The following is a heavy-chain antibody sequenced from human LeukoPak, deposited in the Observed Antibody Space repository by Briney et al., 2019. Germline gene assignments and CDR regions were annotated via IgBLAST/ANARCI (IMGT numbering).Heavy chain of an antibody. CDR3: ARHSPYYDFWSGYYYYYYYYMGV. Sequence: SETLSLTCTVSGGSISSYYWSWIRQPPGKGLEWIGYIYTSGSTNYNPSLKSRVTISVDTSKNQFSLKLSSVTAADTAVYYCARHSPYYDFWSGYYYYYYYYMGVWGKGTTVTVSS. V-gene: IGHV4-4*09. J-gene: IGHJ6*03. CDR2: IYTSGST. D-gene: IGHD3-3*01. CDR1: GGSISSYY.